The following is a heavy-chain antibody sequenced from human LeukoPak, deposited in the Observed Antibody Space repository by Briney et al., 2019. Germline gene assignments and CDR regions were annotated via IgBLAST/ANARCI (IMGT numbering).Heavy chain of an antibody. J-gene: IGHJ4*02. CDR2: ISGSGGST. CDR3: AKSGDSSGWYYPLDY. CDR1: GFTFSSYA. V-gene: IGHV3-23*01. D-gene: IGHD6-19*01. Sequence: GGSLRLSCAASGFTFSSYAMSWARQAPGKGLEWVSAISGSGGSTYYADSVKGRFTISRDNSKNTLYLQMNSLRAEDTAVYYCAKSGDSSGWYYPLDYWGQGTLVTVSS.